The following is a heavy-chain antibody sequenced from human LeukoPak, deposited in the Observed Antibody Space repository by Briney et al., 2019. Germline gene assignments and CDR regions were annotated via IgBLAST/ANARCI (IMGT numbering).Heavy chain of an antibody. CDR2: ISYDGSNK. D-gene: IGHD3-10*01. CDR3: TKDRTHYGSGSYLFDY. J-gene: IGHJ4*02. Sequence: GGSLRLSCAASGFTFSSYGMHWVRQAPGKGLEWVAVISYDGSNKYYADSVKGRFTISRDNSENTLYLQMNSLRAEDTAVYYCTKDRTHYGSGSYLFDYWGQGTLVTVSS. CDR1: GFTFSSYG. V-gene: IGHV3-30*18.